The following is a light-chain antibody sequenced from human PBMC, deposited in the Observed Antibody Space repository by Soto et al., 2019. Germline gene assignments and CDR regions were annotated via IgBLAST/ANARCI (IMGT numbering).Light chain of an antibody. CDR1: QSVSSSY. Sequence: EIVLTHSPGTLSLSPCERATLSSRASQSVSSSYLAWYQQKPGQAPRLLIYDASNRATGIPARFSGSGSGTDFTLTISSLEPEDFAVYYCQQRSNWLTFGGGTKVDIK. J-gene: IGKJ4*01. V-gene: IGKV3D-20*02. CDR3: QQRSNWLT. CDR2: DAS.